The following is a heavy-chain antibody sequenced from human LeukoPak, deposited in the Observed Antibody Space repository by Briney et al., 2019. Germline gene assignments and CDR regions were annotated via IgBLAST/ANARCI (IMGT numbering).Heavy chain of an antibody. J-gene: IGHJ6*03. V-gene: IGHV1-69*01. D-gene: IGHD6-13*01. CDR1: GGTFSSYA. CDR2: IIPIFGTA. CDR3: ARDGLIAAAGTYYMDV. Sequence: ASVKVSCKASGGTFSSYAISWVRQAPGQGLEWMGGIIPIFGTANYAQKFQGRVTITADESTSTAYMELSSLRSEDTAVYYCARDGLIAAAGTYYMDVWGKGTTVTVSS.